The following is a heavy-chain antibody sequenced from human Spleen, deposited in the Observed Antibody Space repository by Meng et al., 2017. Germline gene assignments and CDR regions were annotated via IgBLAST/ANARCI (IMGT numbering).Heavy chain of an antibody. CDR2: ISSSGSTI. V-gene: IGHV3-11*01. Sequence: GESLKISCAASGFTFSDYYMSWIRQAPGKGLEWVSYISSSGSTIYYADSVKGRFTISRDNAKNSLYLQMNSLRAEDTAVYYCARDRLYRYGSDYWGQGTLVTVSS. CDR1: GFTFSDYY. D-gene: IGHD5-18*01. J-gene: IGHJ4*02. CDR3: ARDRLYRYGSDY.